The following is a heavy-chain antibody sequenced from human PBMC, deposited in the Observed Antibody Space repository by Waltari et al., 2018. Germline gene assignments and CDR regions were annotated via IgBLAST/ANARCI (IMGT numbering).Heavy chain of an antibody. CDR1: GFGVSNNY. CDR3: ARLYSGGWYVLWYFDL. CDR2: IYNNDNT. Sequence: EVQLVESGGGLIQPGGSLRLSGVASGFGVSNNYMSWVRQAPGRGLEWVSFIYNNDNTYYADSVEGLFTVSRDDSKNTLYLQMNILRADDTAVYYCARLYSGGWYVLWYFDLWGRGTLVTVSS. V-gene: IGHV3-53*01. J-gene: IGHJ2*01. D-gene: IGHD6-19*01.